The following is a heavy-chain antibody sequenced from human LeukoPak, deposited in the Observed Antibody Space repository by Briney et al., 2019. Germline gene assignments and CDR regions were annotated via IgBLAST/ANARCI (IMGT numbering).Heavy chain of an antibody. D-gene: IGHD5-18*01. CDR3: VRDPHSYGYYYFDY. V-gene: IGHV1-69*05. CDR1: GGTFSSYA. CDR2: IIPIFGAA. Sequence: ASVKVSCKASGGTFSSYAISWVRQAPGQGLEWMGRIIPIFGAANYAQKFQGRVTITTDESTSTAYMELSSLRSEDTAVYYCVRDPHSYGYYYFDYWGQGTLVTVSS. J-gene: IGHJ4*02.